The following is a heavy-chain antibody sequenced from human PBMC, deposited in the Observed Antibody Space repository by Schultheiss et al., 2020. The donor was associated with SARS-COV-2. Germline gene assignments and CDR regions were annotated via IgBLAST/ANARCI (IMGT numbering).Heavy chain of an antibody. CDR1: GGSISSYY. Sequence: SQTLSLTCTVSGGSISSYYWSWIRQPAGKGLEWIGRIYTSGSTNYNPSLKSRVTISVDTSKNQFSLKLNSVTAADTAVYYCARGEGLGLRLGELETRFDPWGQGTLVTVSS. J-gene: IGHJ5*02. CDR3: ARGEGLGLRLGELETRFDP. D-gene: IGHD3-16*01. CDR2: IYTSGST. V-gene: IGHV4-4*07.